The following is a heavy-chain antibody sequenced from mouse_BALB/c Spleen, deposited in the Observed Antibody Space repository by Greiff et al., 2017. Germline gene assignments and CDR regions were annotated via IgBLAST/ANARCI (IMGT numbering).Heavy chain of an antibody. V-gene: IGHV5-15*02. CDR3: ERGDYNKVRY. Sequence: DVLLVESGGGLVQPGGSRSLSCAASGFTFSDYGMAWVRQAPGKGPEWVAFISNLAYSIYYADTVTGRFTITRENAKNTLYLEMSSLRSEDTAMYYCERGDYNKVRYWGDGALVTVSA. CDR2: ISNLAYSI. J-gene: IGHJ3*01. D-gene: IGHD2-4*01. CDR1: GFTFSDYG.